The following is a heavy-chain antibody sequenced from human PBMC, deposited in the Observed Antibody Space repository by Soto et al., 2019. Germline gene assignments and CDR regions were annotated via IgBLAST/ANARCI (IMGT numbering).Heavy chain of an antibody. CDR1: GLTFSSYA. J-gene: IGHJ5*02. Sequence: EVQLLESGGGLVQPGGSLRLSCAASGLTFSSYAMSWVRQAPGKGLEWVSAISGSGRSTYYEDSVKRRFTISRDNSMNTLYMKMNGVRAGDTDVYYCAKDSVDGIVVVVAAWFDPLGRGTLVTVSS. CDR3: AKDSVDGIVVVVAAWFDP. CDR2: ISGSGRST. V-gene: IGHV3-23*01. D-gene: IGHD2-15*01.